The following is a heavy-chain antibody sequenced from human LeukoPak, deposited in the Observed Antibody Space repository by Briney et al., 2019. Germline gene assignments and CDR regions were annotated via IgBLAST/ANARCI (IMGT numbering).Heavy chain of an antibody. CDR3: ARHRQRLSWFDP. J-gene: IGHJ5*02. CDR2: ISVSGGST. V-gene: IGHV3-23*01. D-gene: IGHD3-16*01. Sequence: GGSLRLSCAASGFTFSSYAMSWVRQAPGKGLEWVSAISVSGGSTYYADSVKGRFTISRDNSKNTLYLQMNSLRAEDTAVYYCARHRQRLSWFDPWGQGTLVTVSS. CDR1: GFTFSSYA.